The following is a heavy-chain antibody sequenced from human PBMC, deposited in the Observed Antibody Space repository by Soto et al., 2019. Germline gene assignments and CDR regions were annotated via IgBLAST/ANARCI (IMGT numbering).Heavy chain of an antibody. CDR3: ARRMGYSSSWYAFDI. CDR1: GGSISSYY. J-gene: IGHJ3*02. CDR2: IYYSGST. Sequence: SETLSLTCTVSGGSISSYYWSWIRQPPGKGLEWIGYIYYSGSTNYNPSLKSRVTISVDTSKNQFSLKLSSVTTADTAVYYCARRMGYSSSWYAFDIWGQGTMVTVSS. V-gene: IGHV4-59*08. D-gene: IGHD6-13*01.